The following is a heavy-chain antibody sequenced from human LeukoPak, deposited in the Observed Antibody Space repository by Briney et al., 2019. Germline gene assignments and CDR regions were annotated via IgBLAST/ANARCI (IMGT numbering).Heavy chain of an antibody. Sequence: SETLSLTCTVSGGSISSGGSYWSWIRQHPGKGLEWIGYIYYSGSTYYNPSLKSRVTISVDASKNQFSLKLSSVTAADTAVYYCASGDYSTGYYYYGMDVWGQGTTVTVSS. J-gene: IGHJ6*02. V-gene: IGHV4-31*03. D-gene: IGHD4-11*01. CDR3: ASGDYSTGYYYYGMDV. CDR2: IYYSGST. CDR1: GGSISSGGSY.